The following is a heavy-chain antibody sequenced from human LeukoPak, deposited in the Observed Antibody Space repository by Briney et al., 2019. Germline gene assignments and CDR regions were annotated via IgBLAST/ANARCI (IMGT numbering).Heavy chain of an antibody. D-gene: IGHD6-19*01. Sequence: GGSLRLSCAASGFTFSSYGMSWVRQAPGKGLEWVSAISGSGGSTYYADSVKGRFTISRDNSKNTLYLQMNSLRAEDTAVYYCAKARASYSSGCSDYWGQGTLVTVSS. CDR1: GFTFSSYG. J-gene: IGHJ4*02. CDR3: AKARASYSSGCSDY. V-gene: IGHV3-23*01. CDR2: ISGSGGST.